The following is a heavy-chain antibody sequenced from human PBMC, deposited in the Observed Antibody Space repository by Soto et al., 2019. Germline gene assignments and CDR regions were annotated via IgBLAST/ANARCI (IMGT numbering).Heavy chain of an antibody. CDR1: GFTFTNYA. V-gene: IGHV1-3*05. J-gene: IGHJ4*02. CDR3: ARGIWSGTSRPYYFDY. Sequence: QVQLVQSGAEEKKPGASVKISCTASGFTFTNYAIQWLRQAPGQRLEWMGWINAGNDDKRYSQGFQDRVTITRDTSAMTVYMELSRLRSEDTSVYYCARGIWSGTSRPYYFDYWGQGSLVTVSS. CDR2: INAGNDDK. D-gene: IGHD3-3*01.